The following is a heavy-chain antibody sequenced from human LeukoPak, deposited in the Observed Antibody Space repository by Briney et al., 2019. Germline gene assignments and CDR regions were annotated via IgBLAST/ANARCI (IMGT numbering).Heavy chain of an antibody. V-gene: IGHV1-18*01. CDR2: ISAYNGNT. Sequence: ASVKVSCKASGYTFTSYGISWVRQAPGQGLEWMGWISAYNGNTNYAQKLQGRVTMTTDTSTSTAYMELRSLRSEDTAVYYCARDRTSSWYRGGYWYFDLWGRGTLVTVSP. D-gene: IGHD6-13*01. CDR1: GYTFTSYG. CDR3: ARDRTSSWYRGGYWYFDL. J-gene: IGHJ2*01.